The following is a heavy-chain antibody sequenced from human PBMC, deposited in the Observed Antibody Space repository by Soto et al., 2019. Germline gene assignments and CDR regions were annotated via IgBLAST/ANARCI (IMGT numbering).Heavy chain of an antibody. CDR3: AKAINDYDILTGFDY. J-gene: IGHJ4*02. D-gene: IGHD3-9*01. Sequence: GGSLRLSCAASGFTFSSYGMHWVRQAPGKGLEWVAVISYDGSNKYYADSVKGRFTISRDNSKNTLYLQMNSLRAEDTAVYYCAKAINDYDILTGFDYWGQGTLVTVSS. V-gene: IGHV3-30*18. CDR1: GFTFSSYG. CDR2: ISYDGSNK.